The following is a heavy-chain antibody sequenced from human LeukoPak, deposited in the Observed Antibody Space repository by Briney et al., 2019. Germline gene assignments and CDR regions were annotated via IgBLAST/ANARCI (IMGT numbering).Heavy chain of an antibody. J-gene: IGHJ6*03. CDR1: GFTFNMYG. CDR3: VRTPYSGSAPRYYYMDV. V-gene: IGHV3-30*02. D-gene: IGHD1-26*01. Sequence: GESLKISCAASGFTFNMYGMHWVRQAPGEGPEWLTFIRFDGTNKYYANSVKGRFTISRDNSMNTVYLQMNSLGAEDTALYYCVRTPYSGSAPRYYYMDVWGKGTTVTVS. CDR2: IRFDGTNK.